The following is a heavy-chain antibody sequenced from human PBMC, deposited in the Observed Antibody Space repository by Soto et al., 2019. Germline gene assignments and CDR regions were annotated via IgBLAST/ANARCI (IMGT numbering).Heavy chain of an antibody. D-gene: IGHD6-25*01. V-gene: IGHV4-59*01. CDR3: GSVRPSGYVLS. CDR1: GGSLSSYY. Sequence: PSETLSLTCTVSGGSLSSYYWTWIRQSPGKGLEWIGYVYFSGNTNYNPSLKIRVTISIDTSKNQFSLRLASVTAADTAFYYCGSVRPSGYVLSWGQGTLVTVSS. CDR2: VYFSGNT. J-gene: IGHJ5*02.